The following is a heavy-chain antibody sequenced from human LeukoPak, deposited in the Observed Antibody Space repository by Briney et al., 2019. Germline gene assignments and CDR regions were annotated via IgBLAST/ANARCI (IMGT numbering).Heavy chain of an antibody. J-gene: IGHJ4*02. V-gene: IGHV4-61*01. CDR3: ARGYYDSSGYYWGYFDY. CDR1: GYSISSGYY. Sequence: SETLSLTCTVSGYSISSGYYWSWIRQPPGKGLEWIGYIYYSGSTNYNPSLKSRVTISVDTSKNQFSLKLSSVTAADTAVYYCARGYYDSSGYYWGYFDYWGQGTLVTVSS. D-gene: IGHD3-22*01. CDR2: IYYSGST.